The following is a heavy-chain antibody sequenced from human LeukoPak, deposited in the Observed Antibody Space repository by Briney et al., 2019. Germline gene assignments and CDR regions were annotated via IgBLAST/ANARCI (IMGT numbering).Heavy chain of an antibody. D-gene: IGHD2-15*01. CDR3: ARVRCSGGSCYSLLFDP. Sequence: ASVKVSCKASGYTFTGYYMHWVRQAPGQGLEWMGWINPNSGGTNYAQKFQGRVTMTRDTSISTAYMELSRLRSDDTAVYYCARVRCSGGSCYSLLFDPWGQGTLVTVSS. J-gene: IGHJ5*02. CDR1: GYTFTGYY. V-gene: IGHV1-2*02. CDR2: INPNSGGT.